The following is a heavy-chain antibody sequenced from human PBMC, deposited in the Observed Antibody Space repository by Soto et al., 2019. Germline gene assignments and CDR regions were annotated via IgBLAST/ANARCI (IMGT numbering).Heavy chain of an antibody. V-gene: IGHV3-64*02. J-gene: IGHJ4*02. CDR2: ISSNGGST. CDR1: GFTFSSYA. CDR3: ARTTGRAVAGPLGY. D-gene: IGHD6-19*01. Sequence: VQLVESGEGLVQPGGSLRLSCAASGFTFSSYAMHWVRQAPGKGLEYVSAISSNGGSTYYADSVKGRFTISRDNSKNTLYLQMGSLRAEDMAVYYCARTTGRAVAGPLGYWGQGTLVTVSS.